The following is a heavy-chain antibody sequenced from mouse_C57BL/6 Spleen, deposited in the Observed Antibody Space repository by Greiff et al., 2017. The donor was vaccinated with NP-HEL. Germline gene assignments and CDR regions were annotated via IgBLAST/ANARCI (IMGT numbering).Heavy chain of an antibody. CDR3: ARGFLITTVVNYAIDY. D-gene: IGHD1-1*01. CDR1: GFTFSDYG. CDR2: ISSGSSTI. V-gene: IGHV5-17*01. J-gene: IGHJ4*01. Sequence: EVKLMESGGGLVKPGGSLKLSCAASGFTFSDYGMHWVRQAPEKGLEWVAYISSGSSTIYYEDTVKGRFTITRDNAKNTLFLQMTSLRSEDTAMYYCARGFLITTVVNYAIDYWGQGTSVTVSS.